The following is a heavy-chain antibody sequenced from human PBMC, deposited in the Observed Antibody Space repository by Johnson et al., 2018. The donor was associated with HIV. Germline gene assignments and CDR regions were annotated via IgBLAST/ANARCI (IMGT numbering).Heavy chain of an antibody. V-gene: IGHV3-30*04. CDR1: GFTFSSYA. D-gene: IGHD3-16*01. CDR2: ISYDGSNK. J-gene: IGHJ3*02. Sequence: QEKLVESGGGVVQPGRSLRLSCAPSGFTFSSYAMHWVRQAPGKGLEWVAVISYDGSNKYYADSVKGRFTISRDNAKNSLYLQMNSLRAEDTALYYCARGRLGDPFPGAFDIWGQGTMVTVSA. CDR3: ARGRLGDPFPGAFDI.